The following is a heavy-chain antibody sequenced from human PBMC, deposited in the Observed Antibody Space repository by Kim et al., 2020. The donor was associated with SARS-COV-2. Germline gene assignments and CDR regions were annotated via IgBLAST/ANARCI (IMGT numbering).Heavy chain of an antibody. CDR2: ISNSGAST. D-gene: IGHD1-26*01. J-gene: IGHJ4*02. Sequence: GGSLRLSCAASGFTFSTYAMTWVRQAPGKGLEWVSTISNSGASTYYGDSVKGRFTISRDNSKNTLYLQIDSLRAEDTAVYYCAKAGGNWGSYHFDYWGQG. CDR1: GFTFSTYA. V-gene: IGHV3-23*01. CDR3: AKAGGNWGSYHFDY.